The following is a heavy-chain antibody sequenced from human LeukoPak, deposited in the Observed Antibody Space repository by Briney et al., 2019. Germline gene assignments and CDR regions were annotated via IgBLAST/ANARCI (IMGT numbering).Heavy chain of an antibody. CDR3: AKDLMSSEDY. Sequence: GGSLRLSCAASGFTFDDYAMHWVRQAPGKGLEWVSGISWNSGSIGYADSVKGRFTISRDNSKNTLYLQMNSLRAEDTAVYYCAKDLMSSEDYWGQGTLVTVSS. V-gene: IGHV3-9*01. CDR1: GFTFDDYA. CDR2: ISWNSGSI. D-gene: IGHD6-19*01. J-gene: IGHJ4*02.